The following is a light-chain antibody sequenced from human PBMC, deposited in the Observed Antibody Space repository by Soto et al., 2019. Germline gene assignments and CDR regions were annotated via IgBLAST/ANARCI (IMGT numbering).Light chain of an antibody. CDR3: QHYNYWPYT. V-gene: IGKV3-15*01. CDR1: QTIDNT. Sequence: EIVMTQSPATLSLSPGERATLSCRASQTIDNTLAWYQRKPGQAPRLLIYDASTRDTGVRAGFSDSGSGTDFTLPISSLQSEDFAVYYCQHYNYWPYTFGQGTKVEIK. CDR2: DAS. J-gene: IGKJ2*01.